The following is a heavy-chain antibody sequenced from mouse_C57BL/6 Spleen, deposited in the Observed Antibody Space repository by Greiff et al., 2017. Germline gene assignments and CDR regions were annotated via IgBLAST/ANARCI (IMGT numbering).Heavy chain of an antibody. CDR3: ARIDYPGYYFDY. CDR1: GYTFTSYW. V-gene: IGHV1-59*01. D-gene: IGHD5-5*01. CDR2: IDPSDSYT. J-gene: IGHJ2*01. Sequence: QVQLQQPGAELVRPGTSVKLSCKASGYTFTSYWMHWVKQRPGQGLEWIGVIDPSDSYTNYNQKFKGKATLTVDTSSSTAYMQLSSLTSEDSAVYYCARIDYPGYYFDYWGQGTTLTVSS.